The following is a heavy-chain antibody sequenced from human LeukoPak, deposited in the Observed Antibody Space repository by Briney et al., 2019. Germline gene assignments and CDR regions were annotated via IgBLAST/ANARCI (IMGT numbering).Heavy chain of an antibody. CDR1: GYTFTSYA. CDR3: ARDWGIQQWPPSYFDY. V-gene: IGHV1-3*01. Sequence: GASVKVSCKASGYTFTSYAMHWVRQAPGQRLEWMGWINAGNGNTKYSQKFQGRVTMTRDTSTSTVYMELTSLRSEDTAMYYCARDWGIQQWPPSYFDYWGQGTLVTVSS. CDR2: INAGNGNT. J-gene: IGHJ4*02. D-gene: IGHD5-18*01.